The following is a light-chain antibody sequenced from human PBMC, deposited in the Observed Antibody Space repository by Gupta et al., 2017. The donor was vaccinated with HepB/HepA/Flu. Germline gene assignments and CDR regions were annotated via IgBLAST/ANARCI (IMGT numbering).Light chain of an antibody. J-gene: IGKJ3*01. CDR3: QQLNSYPRT. Sequence: DITLTSSPSFLSASVGDRVTITCRVSQGIGNYLAWYQQKPGKAPKLLIYAASTLQSGVPSRFSGSGSGTEFTLTISSLQPEDFATYYCQQLNSYPRTFGPGTKVDIK. V-gene: IGKV1-9*01. CDR2: AAS. CDR1: QGIGNY.